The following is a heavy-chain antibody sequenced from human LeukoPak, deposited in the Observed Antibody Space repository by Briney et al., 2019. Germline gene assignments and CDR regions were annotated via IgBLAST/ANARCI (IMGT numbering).Heavy chain of an antibody. CDR1: GFTFSNAW. D-gene: IGHD6-13*01. Sequence: GGSLRLSCAASGFTFSNAWMSWVRQAPGKGLEWVGRIKSKTDGGTTDYAAPVKGRFTISRDDSKNTLYLQMNSLRAEDTAVYYCAKQRYSGSWFDYWGQGTLVTVSS. CDR2: IKSKTDGGTT. J-gene: IGHJ4*02. V-gene: IGHV3-15*01. CDR3: AKQRYSGSWFDY.